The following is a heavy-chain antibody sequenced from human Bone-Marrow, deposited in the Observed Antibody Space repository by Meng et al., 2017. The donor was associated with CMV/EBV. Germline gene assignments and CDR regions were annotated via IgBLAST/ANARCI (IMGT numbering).Heavy chain of an antibody. CDR3: ARVNWNDLTKGYY. D-gene: IGHD1-20*01. J-gene: IGHJ4*02. CDR1: GYTFTGYY. V-gene: IGHV1-2*02. CDR2: INPNSGGT. Sequence: ASVKVSCKASGYTFTGYYMHWVRQAPGQGLEWMGWINPNSGGTNYAQKFQGRVTMTRDTSISTAYMELRSLRSDDTAVYYCARVNWNDLTKGYYWGQGTLVTVSS.